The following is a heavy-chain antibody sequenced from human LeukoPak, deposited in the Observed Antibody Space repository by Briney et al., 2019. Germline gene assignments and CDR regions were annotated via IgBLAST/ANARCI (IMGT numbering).Heavy chain of an antibody. Sequence: SETLSLTCTVSGGSISSYYWSWIRQPPGKGLEWIGYISYSGSTDYNPSLKSRLTISVDTSKNQFSLKLRSVTAADTAVYYCAREGYYYDSSGYVGGVDYWGQGTLVTVSS. D-gene: IGHD3-22*01. CDR3: AREGYYYDSSGYVGGVDY. CDR2: ISYSGST. J-gene: IGHJ4*02. V-gene: IGHV4-59*08. CDR1: GGSISSYY.